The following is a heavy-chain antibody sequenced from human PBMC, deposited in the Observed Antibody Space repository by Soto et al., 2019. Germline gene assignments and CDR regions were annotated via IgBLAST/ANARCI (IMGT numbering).Heavy chain of an antibody. J-gene: IGHJ3*02. CDR2: ISAYNGNT. CDR1: GYTFTSYG. Sequence: ASVKLSCNASGYTFTSYGISLVRQAPGQGLEWMGWISAYNGNTNYAQKLQGRVTMTTDTSTSTAYMELRSLRSDDTAVYYCARVWADAFDIWGQGTMVTVSS. V-gene: IGHV1-18*01. CDR3: ARVWADAFDI. D-gene: IGHD3-16*01.